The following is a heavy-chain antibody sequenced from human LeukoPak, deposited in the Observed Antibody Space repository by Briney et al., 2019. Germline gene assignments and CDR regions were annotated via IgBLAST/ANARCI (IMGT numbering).Heavy chain of an antibody. CDR2: IRQDGGTK. V-gene: IGHV3-7*01. Sequence: GGSLRLSCAASEFTFSNYWMTWLRQAPGRGLEWVANIRQDGGTKYYVDSVKGRFTISRDNAMNSLYLQMNSLRAEDTAVYYCARDQAPSFSGGHYDAFDIWGQGTVVTVSS. CDR3: ARDQAPSFSGGHYDAFDI. D-gene: IGHD1-26*01. J-gene: IGHJ3*02. CDR1: EFTFSNYW.